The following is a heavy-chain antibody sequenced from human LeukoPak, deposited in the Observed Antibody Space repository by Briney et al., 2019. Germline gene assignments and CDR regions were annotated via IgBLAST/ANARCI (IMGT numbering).Heavy chain of an antibody. CDR1: GFIFSDSV. CDR3: ARRTAGAKDL. J-gene: IGHJ6*04. Sequence: PGGSLRLSCAASGFIFSDSVMSWVRQAPGKGLEWVAAISSTGYTDNADSLKGRFSISRDNSKDTLYLQMNSLRVDDTAVCYCARRTAGAKDLWGKGTTVTVSA. D-gene: IGHD6-19*01. V-gene: IGHV3-23*05. CDR2: ISSTGYT.